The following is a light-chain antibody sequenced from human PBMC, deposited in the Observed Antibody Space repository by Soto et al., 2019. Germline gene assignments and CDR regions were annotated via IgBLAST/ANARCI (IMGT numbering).Light chain of an antibody. J-gene: IGKJ4*01. CDR1: QSISSY. V-gene: IGKV1-39*01. CDR2: DAS. CDR3: QQSYSTPLT. Sequence: DIQMTQSPSSLSASVGDRVTITCRASQSISSYLNWYQQKPGKAPKLLFYDASSLQSGVPSRFSGSGSGTDFTLTISNLQPEDFATYYCQQSYSTPLTFGGGTKVEIK.